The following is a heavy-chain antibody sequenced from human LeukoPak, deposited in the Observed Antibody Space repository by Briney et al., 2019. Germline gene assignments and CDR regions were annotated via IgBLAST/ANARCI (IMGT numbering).Heavy chain of an antibody. CDR2: IYPGDSDT. V-gene: IGHV5-51*01. D-gene: IGHD2-2*01. CDR1: GYSFTSYW. CDR3: ARHGSQLGYCSSTSCPWDY. Sequence: GESLKISRKGSGYSFTSYWIGWVRQMPGNRLEWMGIIYPGDSDTRYSPSFQGQVTISADKSISTAYLQRSSLKASDTAMYYCARHGSQLGYCSSTSCPWDYWGQGTLVTVSS. J-gene: IGHJ4*02.